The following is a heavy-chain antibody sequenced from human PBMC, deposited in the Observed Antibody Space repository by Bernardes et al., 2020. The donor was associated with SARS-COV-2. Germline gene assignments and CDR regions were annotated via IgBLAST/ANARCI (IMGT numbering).Heavy chain of an antibody. V-gene: IGHV1-24*01. CDR2: FDPGKGLT. CDR3: AAYGAGSFHLYYFDH. Sequence: ASVKVSCKVSGSTLTGLSMNWVRHTPGKGLEWMGGFDPGKGLTVYAQKSQGRVSMTEEKSTDTAYMELSSLRSEDTAVYYCAAYGAGSFHLYYFDHWGQGTLVRVSA. D-gene: IGHD3-10*01. CDR1: GSTLTGLS. J-gene: IGHJ4*02.